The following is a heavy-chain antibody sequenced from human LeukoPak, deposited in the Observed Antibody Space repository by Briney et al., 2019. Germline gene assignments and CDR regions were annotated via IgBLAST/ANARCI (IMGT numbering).Heavy chain of an antibody. CDR2: INPSGGST. Sequence: ASVKVSCKASGYTFTNYNMHWVRQTPGQGLKWMGIINPSGGSTSYAQKFQGRVTMTRDMSTSTVYMELSSLRSEDTAVYYCAKVGGDSGRGWDPADYWGQGTLVTVSS. CDR3: AKVGGDSGRGWDPADY. V-gene: IGHV1-46*01. J-gene: IGHJ4*02. D-gene: IGHD4-17*01. CDR1: GYTFTNYN.